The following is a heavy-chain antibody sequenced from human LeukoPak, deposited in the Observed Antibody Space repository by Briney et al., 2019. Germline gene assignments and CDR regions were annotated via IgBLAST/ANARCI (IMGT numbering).Heavy chain of an antibody. D-gene: IGHD3-16*01. Sequence: GASVKVSCKASGYTFTGYYMHWVRQAPGQGLEWMGWINPNSGGTNYAQKFQGRVTMTRDTSISTAYMELSRLRSDDTAVYYCARDRYDYVWGSYLGPPESGNWFDPWGQGTLVTVSS. CDR1: GYTFTGYY. CDR3: ARDRYDYVWGSYLGPPESGNWFDP. CDR2: INPNSGGT. V-gene: IGHV1-2*02. J-gene: IGHJ5*02.